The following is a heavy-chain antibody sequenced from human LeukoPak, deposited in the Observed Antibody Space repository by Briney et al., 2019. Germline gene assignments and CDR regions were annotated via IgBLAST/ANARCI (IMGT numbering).Heavy chain of an antibody. V-gene: IGHV3-21*01. J-gene: IGHJ3*02. Sequence: GGSLRLSCAASGFTFSSYAMNWVRQAPGKGLEWVSSISSSSSYIYYADSVKGRFTISRDNAKNSLYLQMNSLRAEDTAVYYCARDGGTWYYYDSSGYYYDAFDIWGQGTMVTVSS. CDR2: ISSSSSYI. D-gene: IGHD3-22*01. CDR1: GFTFSSYA. CDR3: ARDGGTWYYYDSSGYYYDAFDI.